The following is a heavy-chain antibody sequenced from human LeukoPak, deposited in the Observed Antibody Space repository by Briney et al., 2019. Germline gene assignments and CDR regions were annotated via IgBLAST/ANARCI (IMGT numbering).Heavy chain of an antibody. CDR2: IYSGGST. D-gene: IGHD3-10*01. CDR3: AAGRVRGVIPLDY. CDR1: EFSVGSNY. V-gene: IGHV3-66*01. Sequence: GGSLRLSCAASEFSVGSNYMTWVRQAPGKGLEWVSLIYSGGSTYYADSVKGRFTISRDNSKNTLYLQMNSLRAEDTAVYYCAAGRVRGVIPLDYWGQGTLVTVSS. J-gene: IGHJ4*02.